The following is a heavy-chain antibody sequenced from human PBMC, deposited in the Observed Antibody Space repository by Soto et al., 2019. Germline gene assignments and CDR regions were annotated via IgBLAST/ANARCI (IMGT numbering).Heavy chain of an antibody. J-gene: IGHJ6*03. CDR3: ARTRGLLTYYYYMDV. Sequence: QVQLQESGPGLVKPSGTLSLTCAVSSDSISSSYWWSWVRQSPGKGVEWIGEISSSGSTNYNPSLKSRVSISVDRSESQFSLKLSSVTAADTAVYYCARTRGLLTYYYYMDVWGKGTTVSVSS. CDR2: ISSSGST. D-gene: IGHD4-17*01. V-gene: IGHV4-4*02. CDR1: SDSISSSYW.